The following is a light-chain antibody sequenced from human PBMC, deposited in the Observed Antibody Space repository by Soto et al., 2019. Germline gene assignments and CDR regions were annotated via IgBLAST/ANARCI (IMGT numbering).Light chain of an antibody. V-gene: IGKV3-11*01. J-gene: IGKJ2*01. CDR3: QHYHNFPRT. CDR1: QSISTY. CDR2: DAS. Sequence: EVLLTQSPATLSLSPGESVTLSCRASQSISTYLAWYQQKPGQAPRLLIYDASYRAAGIPARFSGSGSGTDFTLTISSLEPEDFGLYYCQHYHNFPRTFGQGTKLEIK.